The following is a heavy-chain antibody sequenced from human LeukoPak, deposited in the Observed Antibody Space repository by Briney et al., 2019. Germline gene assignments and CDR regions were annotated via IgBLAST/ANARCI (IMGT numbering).Heavy chain of an antibody. V-gene: IGHV1-46*01. D-gene: IGHD1-1*01. CDR1: GYTFTIYY. Sequence: GASVKVSFKASGYTFTIYYKHWVRQAPGQGLEWMGLINPSGGNTRYAQNFQGRVTMTRDTPTSTVYMELSSLSSEDTAVYYCAREGLLYRGTSQDWFDPWGQGTLVTVSS. J-gene: IGHJ5*02. CDR3: AREGLLYRGTSQDWFDP. CDR2: INPSGGNT.